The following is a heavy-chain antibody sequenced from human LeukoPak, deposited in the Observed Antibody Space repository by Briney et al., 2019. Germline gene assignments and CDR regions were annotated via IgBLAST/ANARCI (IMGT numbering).Heavy chain of an antibody. CDR1: GGTFSSYA. D-gene: IGHD5-12*01. CDR2: IIPIFGTA. J-gene: IGHJ4*02. V-gene: IGHV1-69*13. Sequence: ASVKVSCKASGGTFSSYAISWVRQAPGQGLEWMGGIIPIFGTANYAQKFQGRVTITADESTSTAYMELSSLRSEDTAVYYCARGPERGVATIYSFGYWGQGTLVTVSS. CDR3: ARGPERGVATIYSFGY.